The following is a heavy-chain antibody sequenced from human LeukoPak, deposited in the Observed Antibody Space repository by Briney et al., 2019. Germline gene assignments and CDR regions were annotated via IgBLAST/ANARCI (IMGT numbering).Heavy chain of an antibody. Sequence: GRSLRLSCTASGVTFGDYAMAWFRQAPGKGLEWVGFIRTKPDGGTTAYAASVKGRFTISRDDSKSIAYLQMNSLKTEDTAVYYCTRDRPIDYWGQGILVTVSS. CDR3: TRDRPIDY. CDR1: GVTFGDYA. J-gene: IGHJ4*02. CDR2: IRTKPDGGTT. V-gene: IGHV3-49*03.